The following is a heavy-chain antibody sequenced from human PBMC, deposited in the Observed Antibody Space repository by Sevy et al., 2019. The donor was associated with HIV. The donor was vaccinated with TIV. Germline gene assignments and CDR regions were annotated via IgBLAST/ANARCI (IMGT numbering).Heavy chain of an antibody. D-gene: IGHD3-22*01. J-gene: IGHJ4*02. CDR3: ARDFYDSSGYYGY. Sequence: GGSLRLSCAASGFTFSSYWMSWVRQAPGKGLEWVANIKQDGSEKYYVDSVKGRFTISRDNAKNSLYLQMNSLRAEDTAVSYCARDFYDSSGYYGYWGQGTLVTVSS. CDR1: GFTFSSYW. V-gene: IGHV3-7*01. CDR2: IKQDGSEK.